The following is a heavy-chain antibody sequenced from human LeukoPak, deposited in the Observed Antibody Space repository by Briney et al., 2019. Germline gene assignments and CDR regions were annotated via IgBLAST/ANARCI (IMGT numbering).Heavy chain of an antibody. Sequence: SETLSLTCAVYGGSFSGYYWSWIRQPPGKGLEWIGEINHSGSTNYNPSLKSRVTISVDRSKNQFSLKLSSVTAADTAVYYCARKAGTTSLDYWGQGTLVTVSS. CDR2: INHSGST. J-gene: IGHJ4*02. D-gene: IGHD1-1*01. CDR3: ARKAGTTSLDY. CDR1: GGSFSGYY. V-gene: IGHV4-34*01.